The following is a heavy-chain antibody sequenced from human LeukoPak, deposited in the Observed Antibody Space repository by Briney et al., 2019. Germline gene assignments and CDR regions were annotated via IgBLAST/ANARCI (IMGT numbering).Heavy chain of an antibody. J-gene: IGHJ3*02. D-gene: IGHD2-21*02. CDR2: IYHSGST. V-gene: IGHV4-38-2*01. CDR1: GYSISSGYY. CDR3: ARVGDYYRAFDI. Sequence: SETLSLTCAVSGYSISSGYYWGWIRQPPGKGLEWIGSIYHSGSTSYNPSLKSRVTISVDTSKNQFSLKLSSVTAADTAVYYCARVGDYYRAFDIWGQGTMVTVSS.